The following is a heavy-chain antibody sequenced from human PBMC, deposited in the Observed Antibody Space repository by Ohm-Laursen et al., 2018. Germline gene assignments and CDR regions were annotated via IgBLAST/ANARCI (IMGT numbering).Heavy chain of an antibody. CDR3: AKGLSGGTGHGNWFDP. CDR1: GFTFSTCA. D-gene: IGHD3-10*01. CDR2: VTGSGRTT. V-gene: IGHV3-23*01. J-gene: IGHJ5*02. Sequence: SLRLSCSASGFTFSTCAMSWVRQAPGKGPEWVSVVTGSGRTTYYRDSVKGRFTISRDNSKNTLYLQMNSLRVEDTAVYYCAKGLSGGTGHGNWFDPWGQGTLVSVSS.